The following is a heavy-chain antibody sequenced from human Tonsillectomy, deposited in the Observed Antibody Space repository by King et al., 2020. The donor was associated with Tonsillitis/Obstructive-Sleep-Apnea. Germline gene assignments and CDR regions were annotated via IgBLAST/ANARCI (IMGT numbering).Heavy chain of an antibody. Sequence: VQLVESGGGLVQPGGSLRLSCAASGFTFSSYEMNWVRQAPGKGLEWVSYISSSGSTIYYADSVKGRFTISRENAKNSLYLQMNDLRAEDTAVYYCARDSLGWYFDLWGRGTLVSVSS. CDR1: GFTFSSYE. J-gene: IGHJ2*01. CDR2: ISSSGSTI. CDR3: ARDSLGWYFDL. D-gene: IGHD5-12*01. V-gene: IGHV3-48*03.